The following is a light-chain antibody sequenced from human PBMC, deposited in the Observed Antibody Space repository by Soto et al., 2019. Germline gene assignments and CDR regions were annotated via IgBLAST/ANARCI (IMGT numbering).Light chain of an antibody. V-gene: IGLV1-44*01. CDR2: SNS. J-gene: IGLJ3*02. CDR3: AACDDSLTGSWV. CDR1: SSNIGNNP. Sequence: QSVLTQPPSASGTPGQRVTISCSGSSSNIGNNPVNWYQQLPVTAPKLLIYSNSHRPSGVPDPFSGSKSGTSDSLAISGLQSEDEADDYCAACDDSLTGSWVFGGGTKLTVL.